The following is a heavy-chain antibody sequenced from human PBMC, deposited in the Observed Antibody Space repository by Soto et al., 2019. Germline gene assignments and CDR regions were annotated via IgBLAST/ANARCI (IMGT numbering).Heavy chain of an antibody. CDR2: IYHSGST. D-gene: IGHD2-15*01. J-gene: IGHJ4*02. V-gene: IGHV4-30-2*01. CDR1: GGSISSGGYS. CDR3: AARNAGYCSGGSCHGVRDY. Sequence: SETLSLTCAVSGGSISSGGYSWSWIRQPPGKGLEWIGYIYHSGSTYYNPSLKSRVTISVDRSKNQFSLKLSSVTAADTAVYYCAARNAGYCSGGSCHGVRDYWGQGTLVTVSS.